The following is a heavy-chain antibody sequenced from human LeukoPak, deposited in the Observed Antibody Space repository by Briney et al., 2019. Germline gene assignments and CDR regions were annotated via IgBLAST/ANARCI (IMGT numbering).Heavy chain of an antibody. CDR2: IWCDGSNK. CDR1: GFTFSSYG. J-gene: IGHJ6*04. V-gene: IGHV3-33*06. Sequence: GGSLRLSCAASGFTFSSYGMHWVRQAPGKGLEWVAVIWCDGSNKYYADSVKGRFTISRDNSKNTLYLQMNSLRAEDTAVYYCAKRNYYGSGSPRALDMDVWGKGTTVTVSS. CDR3: AKRNYYGSGSPRALDMDV. D-gene: IGHD3-10*01.